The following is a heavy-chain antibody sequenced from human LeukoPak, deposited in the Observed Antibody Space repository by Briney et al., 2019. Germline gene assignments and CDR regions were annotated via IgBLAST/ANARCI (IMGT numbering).Heavy chain of an antibody. D-gene: IGHD6-13*01. CDR3: ARASWDSSSWYVSFDY. J-gene: IGHJ4*02. V-gene: IGHV3-48*04. CDR1: GFTLSSYR. Sequence: GGSLRLSCAASGFTLSSYRMHWVRQAPGKGLEWVSYISSSGSTIYYADSVKGRFTISRDNAKNSLYLQMNSLRAEDTAVYYCARASWDSSSWYVSFDYWGQGTLVTVSS. CDR2: ISSSGSTI.